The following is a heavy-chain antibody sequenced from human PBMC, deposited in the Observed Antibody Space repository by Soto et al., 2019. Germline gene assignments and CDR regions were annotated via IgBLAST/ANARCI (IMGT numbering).Heavy chain of an antibody. CDR3: AGLGCSGGSCYSRQDAFDI. CDR2: IYYSGST. V-gene: IGHV4-59*08. Sequence: PSETLSLTCTVSGGSISSYYWSWIRQHPGKGLEWIGYIYYSGSTNYNPSLKSRVTISVDTSKNQFSLKLSSVTAADTAVYYCAGLGCSGGSCYSRQDAFDIWGQGTMVTVSS. J-gene: IGHJ3*02. CDR1: GGSISSYY. D-gene: IGHD2-15*01.